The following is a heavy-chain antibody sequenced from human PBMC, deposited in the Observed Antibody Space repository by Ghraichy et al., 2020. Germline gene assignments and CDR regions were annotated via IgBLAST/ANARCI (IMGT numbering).Heavy chain of an antibody. CDR3: IHRDDTSGYRIDY. J-gene: IGHJ4*02. CDR2: IYRNDDD. Sequence: SGPTLVKPTQTLTLTCTFSGFSLSTTGVGVGWIRQPPGKALEWLALIYRNDDDRYTPSLRSRLTITKGTSKNQVVLAMSNMDPVDTATYYCIHRDDTSGYRIDYWGQGTLVTVSS. CDR1: GFSLSTTGVG. D-gene: IGHD3-22*01. V-gene: IGHV2-5*01.